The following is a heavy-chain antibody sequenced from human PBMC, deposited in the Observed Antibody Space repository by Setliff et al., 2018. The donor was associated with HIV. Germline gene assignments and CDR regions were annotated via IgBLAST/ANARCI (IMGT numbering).Heavy chain of an antibody. Sequence: SETLSLTCAVYGGSFSGYYWSWIRQPPGKGLEWIGEINHSGSTNYNPSLKSRVTISVDTSKNQFSPKLSSVTAADTAVYYCARQDYYYDSSGYYRWWEPFSWYFDLWGRGTLVTVS. D-gene: IGHD3-22*01. CDR1: GGSFSGYY. CDR3: ARQDYYYDSSGYYRWWEPFSWYFDL. CDR2: INHSGST. J-gene: IGHJ2*01. V-gene: IGHV4-34*01.